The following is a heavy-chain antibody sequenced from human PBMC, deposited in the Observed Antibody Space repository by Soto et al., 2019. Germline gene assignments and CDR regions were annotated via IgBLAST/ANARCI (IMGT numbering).Heavy chain of an antibody. Sequence: SETLSLTCTVSGGSVSSGDYFWSWLRQSPGKRLEWIAYIYYSGSTNYNPSLKSRATIPVDTSKSQVSLTLTSMTAADAALYYCARSPNYYYYGFDVWGQGTAVTVYS. D-gene: IGHD3-10*01. CDR2: IYYSGST. J-gene: IGHJ6*02. CDR3: ARSPNYYYYGFDV. CDR1: GGSVSSGDYF. V-gene: IGHV4-61*08.